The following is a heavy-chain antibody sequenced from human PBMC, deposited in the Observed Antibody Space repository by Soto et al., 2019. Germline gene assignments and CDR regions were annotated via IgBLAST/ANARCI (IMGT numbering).Heavy chain of an antibody. CDR2: INPNSGGT. J-gene: IGHJ5*02. CDR1: GYTFTGYY. V-gene: IGHV1-2*04. Sequence: ASVKVSCKASGYTFTGYYMHWVRQAPGQGLEWMGWINPNSGGTNYAQKFQGWVTMTRDTSISTAYMELSRLRSDDTAVYYCARDGGEWRGHCSSTSCYPANWFDPWGQGTLVTVSS. D-gene: IGHD2-2*01. CDR3: ARDGGEWRGHCSSTSCYPANWFDP.